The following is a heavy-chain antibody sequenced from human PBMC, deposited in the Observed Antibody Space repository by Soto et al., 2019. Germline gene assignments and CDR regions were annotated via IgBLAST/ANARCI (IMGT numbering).Heavy chain of an antibody. Sequence: PSETLSLTCTVSGGSISSYYWSWIRQPPGNGLEWIGYIYYSGSTNYNPSLKSRVTISVDTSKNQFSLKLSSVTAADTAVYYCARGDSGSTKYCSSTSCFYYYYYMDVWGKGTTVTVSS. CDR2: IYYSGST. CDR3: ARGDSGSTKYCSSTSCFYYYYYMDV. J-gene: IGHJ6*03. V-gene: IGHV4-59*01. CDR1: GGSISSYY. D-gene: IGHD2-2*01.